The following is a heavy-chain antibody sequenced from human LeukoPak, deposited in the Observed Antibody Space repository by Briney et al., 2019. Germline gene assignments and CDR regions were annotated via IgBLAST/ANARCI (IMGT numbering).Heavy chain of an antibody. J-gene: IGHJ5*02. Sequence: PGGSLRLSCAASGFTFSNYGMHSVRHAPGKGLEWGAVISYDASKQYYADSVKGRFTISRDSSKNTLYLQMNSLRPGDTAVYYCAKCGYSGYGGNWFDPWGQGTLVTVSS. CDR2: ISYDASKQ. CDR3: AKCGYSGYGGNWFDP. V-gene: IGHV3-30*18. D-gene: IGHD5-12*01. CDR1: GFTFSNYG.